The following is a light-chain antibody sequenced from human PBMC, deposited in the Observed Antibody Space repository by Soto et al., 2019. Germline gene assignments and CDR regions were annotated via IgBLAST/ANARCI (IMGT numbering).Light chain of an antibody. V-gene: IGKV3-20*01. CDR1: QSVGSDY. CDR3: QQHVTSPRT. CDR2: AAS. Sequence: EIVLTQSPGTLSLSPGERASFSCRASQSVGSDYLGWYQHKPGQAPRLLIRAASRRATGIPDRFSGSGSGTDFTLTINNLDPEDSEVYFCQQHVTSPRTFGQGTKVDIK. J-gene: IGKJ2*01.